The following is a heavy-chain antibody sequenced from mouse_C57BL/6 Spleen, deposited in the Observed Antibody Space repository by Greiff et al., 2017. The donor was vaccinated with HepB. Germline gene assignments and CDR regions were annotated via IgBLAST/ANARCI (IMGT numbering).Heavy chain of an antibody. Sequence: QVQLKQSGPELVKPGASVKISCKASGYTFTDYYINWVKQRPGQGLEWIGWIFPGSGSTYYTEKFKGKATLTVDKSSSTAYMLLSSLTSEDSAVYFCARSGDYGVSWFAYWGQGTLVTVSA. CDR2: IFPGSGST. J-gene: IGHJ3*01. CDR3: ARSGDYGVSWFAY. CDR1: GYTFTDYY. D-gene: IGHD2-4*01. V-gene: IGHV1-75*01.